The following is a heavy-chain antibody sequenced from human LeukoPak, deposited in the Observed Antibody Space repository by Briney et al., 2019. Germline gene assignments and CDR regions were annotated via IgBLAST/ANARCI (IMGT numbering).Heavy chain of an antibody. V-gene: IGHV4-4*02. J-gene: IGHJ5*02. D-gene: IGHD1-26*01. CDR2: VSHSGST. Sequence: SETLSLTCAVSGASISSSNWWSWVRQPPGKGLEWIGEVSHSGSTNYNPSLKSRVTISVDTSKNQFSLKLSSVTAADTAVYYCASTKGSGRFDPWGQGTLVTVSS. CDR3: ASTKGSGRFDP. CDR1: GASISSSNW.